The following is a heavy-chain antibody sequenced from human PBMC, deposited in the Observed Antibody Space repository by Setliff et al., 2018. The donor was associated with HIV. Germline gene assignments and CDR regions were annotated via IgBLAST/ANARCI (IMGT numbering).Heavy chain of an antibody. Sequence: SVKVSCKASGGTFSSYAISWVRQAPGQGLEWMGGIIPILGIANYAQKFQGRVTITADKSTSTAYMELSSLRSEDTAVYYCARHPRGGSDLSGDYYYYGMDVWGQGTTVTVSS. CDR2: IIPILGIA. V-gene: IGHV1-69*10. CDR1: GGTFSSYA. D-gene: IGHD1-26*01. J-gene: IGHJ6*02. CDR3: ARHPRGGSDLSGDYYYYGMDV.